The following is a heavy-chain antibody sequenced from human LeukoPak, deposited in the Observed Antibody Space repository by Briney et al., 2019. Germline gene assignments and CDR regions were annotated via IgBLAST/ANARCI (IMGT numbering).Heavy chain of an antibody. J-gene: IGHJ6*03. CDR3: ARDYYVSSGYPGVQYYYYMDV. D-gene: IGHD3-22*01. V-gene: IGHV1-2*02. CDR2: IDPNSGGT. Sequence: ASVKVSCKASGYTFTGYYMHWVRQAPGQGLEWMGWIDPNSGGTNYAQKFQGRVTMTRDTSISTAYMELSRLRSDDTAVYYCARDYYVSSGYPGVQYYYYMDVWGKGTTVTVSS. CDR1: GYTFTGYY.